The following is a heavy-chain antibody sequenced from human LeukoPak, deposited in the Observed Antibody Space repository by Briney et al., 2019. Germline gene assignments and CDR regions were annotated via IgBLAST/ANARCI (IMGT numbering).Heavy chain of an antibody. CDR1: GGTFSSYA. D-gene: IGHD4-23*01. CDR2: IIPIFGTA. CDR3: ARGYGGSFYYYYGMDV. V-gene: IGHV1-69*13. Sequence: SVKVSCKASGGTFSSYAISWVRQAPGQGLEWMGGIIPIFGTANYAQKFQDRVTITADESTSTAYMELSSLRSEDTAVYYCARGYGGSFYYYYGMDVWGRGTTVTVSS. J-gene: IGHJ6*02.